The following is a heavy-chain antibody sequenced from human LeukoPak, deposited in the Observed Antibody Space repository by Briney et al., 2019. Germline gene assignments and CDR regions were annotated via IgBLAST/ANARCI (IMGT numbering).Heavy chain of an antibody. CDR3: ASHDFWSGSPYYYYYMDV. J-gene: IGHJ6*03. Sequence: SVKVSCKASGGTFSSYAISWVRQAPGQGLEWMGGIIPIFGTANYAQKFQGRVTITADESTSTAYMELSSLRSEDTAVYYCASHDFWSGSPYYYYYMDVWGKGTTVTVSS. CDR2: IIPIFGTA. CDR1: GGTFSSYA. V-gene: IGHV1-69*01. D-gene: IGHD3-3*01.